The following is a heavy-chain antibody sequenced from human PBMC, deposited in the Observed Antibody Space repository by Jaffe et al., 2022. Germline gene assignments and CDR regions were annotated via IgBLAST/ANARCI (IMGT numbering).Heavy chain of an antibody. Sequence: QVQLQESGPGLVKPSQTLSLTCTVSGGSISSGSYYWSWIRQPAGKGLEWIGRIYTSGSTNYNPSLKSRVTISVDTSKNQFSLKLSSVTAADTAVYYCARLEDFQYYFDYWGQGTLVTVSS. V-gene: IGHV4-61*02. CDR3: ARLEDFQYYFDY. CDR2: IYTSGST. J-gene: IGHJ4*02. CDR1: GGSISSGSYY.